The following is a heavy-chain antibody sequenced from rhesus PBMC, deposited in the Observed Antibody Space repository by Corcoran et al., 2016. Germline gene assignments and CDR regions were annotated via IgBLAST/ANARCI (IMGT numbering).Heavy chain of an antibody. CDR2: IYGNRASN. Sequence: QVKLQQWGEGLVKPSETLSLTCAVYGVSISGYYYWSWIRQPAGKGLEWFGYIYGNRASNNYNPSLKNRVTISKDTAKNQFSLKLSSVTAADTAVYYCARLGSGYYYYFDYWGQGVLVTVSS. CDR3: ARLGSGYYYYFDY. J-gene: IGHJ4*01. CDR1: GVSISGYYY. V-gene: IGHV4-73*01. D-gene: IGHD3-28*01.